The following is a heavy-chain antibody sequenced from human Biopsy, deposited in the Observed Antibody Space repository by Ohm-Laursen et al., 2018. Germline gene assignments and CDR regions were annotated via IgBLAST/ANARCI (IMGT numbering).Heavy chain of an antibody. Sequence: SLRLSCTASGFKFHDYAMHWVRQVPGKGLEWVLSISSSGNFMYYTDSVKGRFTISRDNAKNSLYLQMNSLRAEDTALYYCARIFLVGVTPGYGMDVWGQGTTVTVSS. CDR1: GFKFHDYA. V-gene: IGHV3-21*01. CDR3: ARIFLVGVTPGYGMDV. J-gene: IGHJ6*02. CDR2: ISSSGNFM. D-gene: IGHD1-26*01.